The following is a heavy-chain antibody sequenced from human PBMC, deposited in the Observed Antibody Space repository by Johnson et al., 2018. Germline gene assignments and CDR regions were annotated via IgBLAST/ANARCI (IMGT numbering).Heavy chain of an antibody. Sequence: VQLVESGGGVVQPGRSLRLSCAASGFAFSSYGLHWVRQAPGKGLEWVAIISYDGSDKYYADSVKGRFTISRDNSKIMLYLQMNSPRAEDTAVYYFATTYIDTYGPRGYYYYMDVWGKGTAVTGSS. CDR1: GFAFSSYG. CDR3: ATTYIDTYGPRGYYYYMDV. CDR2: ISYDGSDK. V-gene: IGHV3-30*03. D-gene: IGHD5-18*01. J-gene: IGHJ6*03.